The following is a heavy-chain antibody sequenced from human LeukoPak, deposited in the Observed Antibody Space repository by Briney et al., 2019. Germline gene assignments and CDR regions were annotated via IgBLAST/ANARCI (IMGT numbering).Heavy chain of an antibody. Sequence: ASVKVSCKASGYTFISYGISWVRQAPGQGLEWMGWISGHNGYTHYAHNFQGRVTMTTDTSTSTAYMELRSLRSDDTAVYYCARDEARYSSGYYPNWFDPWGQGTLVTVSS. CDR1: GYTFISYG. CDR3: ARDEARYSSGYYPNWFDP. J-gene: IGHJ5*02. V-gene: IGHV1-18*01. CDR2: ISGHNGYT. D-gene: IGHD3-22*01.